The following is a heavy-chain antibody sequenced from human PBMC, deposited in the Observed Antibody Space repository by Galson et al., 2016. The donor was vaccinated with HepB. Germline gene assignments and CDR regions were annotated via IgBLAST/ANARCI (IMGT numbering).Heavy chain of an antibody. Sequence: SLRLSCAASGFTFGSHAMTWVRQGPGKGLEWVSGISGGGGLTHYRHSARGRFTIPRDNSKNTLYLQMINLRAEDTAIYYCARCLQDITGDDAFDIWGRGTMVTVSP. CDR2: ISGGGGLT. J-gene: IGHJ3*02. CDR1: GFTFGSHA. V-gene: IGHV3-23*01. CDR3: ARCLQDITGDDAFDI. D-gene: IGHD1-14*01.